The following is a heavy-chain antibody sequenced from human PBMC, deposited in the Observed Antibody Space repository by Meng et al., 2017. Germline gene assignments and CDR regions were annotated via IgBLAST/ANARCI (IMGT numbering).Heavy chain of an antibody. CDR1: GLRFTDAW. CDR2: IKRNRDGGTI. V-gene: IGHV3-15*01. J-gene: IGHJ4*02. Sequence: VERVECGGGWVKPGGSLGLSFVASGLRFTDAWMSWVRQAPGKGLEWVGRIKRNRDGGTIDYAARVKGRFTISRDDSKNTLYLQMNSLKTEDTAVYYCTTDLSPPFDYWGQGTLVTVSS. CDR3: TTDLSPPFDY.